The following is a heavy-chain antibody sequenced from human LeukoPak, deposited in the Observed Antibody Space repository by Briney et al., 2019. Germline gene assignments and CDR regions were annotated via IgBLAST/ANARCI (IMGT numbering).Heavy chain of an antibody. CDR3: ARGDWLSDAFDI. CDR1: GDSISSSNSY. Sequence: SETLSLTCTVSGDSISSSNSYWGWIRQPPGKGLEWIGSIYYSGNTYYNASPKSRVTISVDTSKNQFSLKLSSVTAADTAVYYCARGDWLSDAFDIWGPGTMVTVSS. CDR2: IYYSGNT. J-gene: IGHJ3*02. D-gene: IGHD3/OR15-3a*01. V-gene: IGHV4-39*07.